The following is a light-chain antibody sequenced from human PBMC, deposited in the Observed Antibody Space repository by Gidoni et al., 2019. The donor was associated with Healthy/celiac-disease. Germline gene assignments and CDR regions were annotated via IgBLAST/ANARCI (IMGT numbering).Light chain of an antibody. CDR1: QDISNY. J-gene: IGKJ2*01. V-gene: IGKV1-33*01. CDR2: DAA. Sequence: DIQMTQSPSSLSASVADRVTITYQASQDISNYLNWYQQKPGKAPKPLIYDAANLETGGASRFSGSGDGTEFTFTISSMQQEDIATYYCQQYDNLPPYTFGQGTKLEIK. CDR3: QQYDNLPPYT.